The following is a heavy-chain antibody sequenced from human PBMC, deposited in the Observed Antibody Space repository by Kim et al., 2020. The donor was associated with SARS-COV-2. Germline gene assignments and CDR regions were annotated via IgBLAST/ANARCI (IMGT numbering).Heavy chain of an antibody. Sequence: GGSLRLSCAASGFTFSSYSMNWVRQAPGKGLEWVSSISSSSSYIYYADSVKGRFTISRDNAKNSLYLQMNSLRAEDTAVYYCARVSLKGSNGETTVVTPEQVYYNNSMDIWGQGSTITVSS. CDR1: GFTFSSYS. CDR3: ARVSLKGSNGETTVVTPEQVYYNNSMDI. J-gene: IGHJ6*02. V-gene: IGHV3-21*01. CDR2: ISSSSSYI. D-gene: IGHD4-17*01.